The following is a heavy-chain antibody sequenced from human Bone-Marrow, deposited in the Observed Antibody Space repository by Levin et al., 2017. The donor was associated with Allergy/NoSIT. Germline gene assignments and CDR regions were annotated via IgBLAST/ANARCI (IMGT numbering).Heavy chain of an antibody. J-gene: IGHJ6*02. D-gene: IGHD4-11*01. Sequence: PGGSLKISCAASGITFSDHHMDWVRQAPGKGLEWVGRIRNKANAYTTEYATSVEGRFVVSRDDSRSSLFLQMNSLKTDDTAVYYCALTTQYNYVYYGLDVWGQGTTVTVSS. CDR1: GITFSDHH. CDR3: ALTTQYNYVYYGLDV. CDR2: IRNKANAYTT. V-gene: IGHV3-72*01.